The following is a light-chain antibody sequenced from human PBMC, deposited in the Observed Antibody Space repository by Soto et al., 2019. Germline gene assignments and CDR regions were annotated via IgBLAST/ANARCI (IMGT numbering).Light chain of an antibody. J-gene: IGLJ1*01. CDR3: SLFGTSSTSYA. CDR2: DVS. V-gene: IGLV2-14*03. CDR1: SSDIGDSNY. Sequence: QSVLTQPASVSGSPGQSITISCTGTSSDIGDSNYVSWYQQHPGKAPKLVIYDVSNRPSGVSNRFSGSKSANTASLTISGPQAEDEAAYSDSLFGTSSTSYAYGPGTKVT.